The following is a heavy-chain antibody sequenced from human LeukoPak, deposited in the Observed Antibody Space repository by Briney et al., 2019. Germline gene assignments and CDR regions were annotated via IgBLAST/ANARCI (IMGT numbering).Heavy chain of an antibody. Sequence: SGGSLRLSCAASGFTFSSYAMHWVRQAPGKGLEWVAVISYDGSNKYYADSVKGRFTISRDNSKNTLYLQMNNLRAEDTAVYYCASDDYWGQGTLVTVSS. CDR3: ASDDY. CDR2: ISYDGSNK. J-gene: IGHJ4*02. V-gene: IGHV3-30*04. CDR1: GFTFSSYA.